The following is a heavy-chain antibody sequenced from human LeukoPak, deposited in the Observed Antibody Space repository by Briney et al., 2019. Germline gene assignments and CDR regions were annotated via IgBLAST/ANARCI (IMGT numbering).Heavy chain of an antibody. D-gene: IGHD6-19*01. Sequence: GGSLRLSCAASGFTFSSYWMSLVRQAPGKGLEWVANRKQDGSEKYYVDSVKGRFTISRDNAKNSLYLQMNSLRAEDTAVYYCARGLGSGWPYYYYYGMDVWGQGTTVTVSS. J-gene: IGHJ6*02. CDR2: RKQDGSEK. CDR3: ARGLGSGWPYYYYYGMDV. CDR1: GFTFSSYW. V-gene: IGHV3-7*01.